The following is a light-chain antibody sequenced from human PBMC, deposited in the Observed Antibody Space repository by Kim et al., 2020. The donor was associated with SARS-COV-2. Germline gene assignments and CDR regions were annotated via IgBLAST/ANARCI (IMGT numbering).Light chain of an antibody. J-gene: IGLJ2*01. Sequence: GQSVAISCRGTSSDVGAFTFVSWYQQHPGKAPKLMIYSMTARPSGVPDRFSGSKTGPTASLTISGLQAEDEADYYCCSYAGRYSLVCGGGTKVTVL. V-gene: IGLV2-11*03. CDR2: SMT. CDR3: CSYAGRYSLV. CDR1: SSDVGAFTF.